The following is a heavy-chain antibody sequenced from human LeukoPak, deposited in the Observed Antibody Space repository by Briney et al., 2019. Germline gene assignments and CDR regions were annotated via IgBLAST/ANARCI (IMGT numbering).Heavy chain of an antibody. Sequence: GGSLRLSCATSGFTFSTYAMSWVRQAPGKGLEWVSGLSGDVGANTYYADSVKGRFTISRDNSKNTLYLQMNSLRAEDTAVYYCARTGYCSSTSCSAGFDPWGQGTLVTVSS. V-gene: IGHV3-23*01. J-gene: IGHJ5*02. D-gene: IGHD2-2*01. CDR1: GFTFSTYA. CDR2: LSGDVGANT. CDR3: ARTGYCSSTSCSAGFDP.